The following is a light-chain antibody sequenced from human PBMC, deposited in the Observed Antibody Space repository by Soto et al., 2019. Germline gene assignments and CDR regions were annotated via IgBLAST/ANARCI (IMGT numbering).Light chain of an antibody. Sequence: DIPMTQSPSSLSASVGDRVTITCRASQSISNYLNWYQQKAGKAPKLLLYAASSLESGVRSRFSGGGSGPDFPLTISRLQPDDFATYYCQQTYSTLLTLRGRTKVEI. CDR3: QQTYSTLLT. V-gene: IGKV1-39*01. CDR2: AAS. J-gene: IGKJ4*01. CDR1: QSISNY.